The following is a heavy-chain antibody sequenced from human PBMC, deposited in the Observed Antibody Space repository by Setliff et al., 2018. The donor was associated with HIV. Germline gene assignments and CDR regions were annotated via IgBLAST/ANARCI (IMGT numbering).Heavy chain of an antibody. J-gene: IGHJ4*02. V-gene: IGHV3-11*05. CDR2: ISGRSRYI. CDR3: ARDTGQLVYYFDS. Sequence: GGSLRLSCTASGFNFNEHYINWIRQAPGKGLEWVSYISGRSRYINYADSVKGRFTISRDNLKKRVYLQMSSLRAEDTAVYFCARDTGQLVYYFDSWGQGTLVTV. CDR1: GFNFNEHY. D-gene: IGHD6-6*01.